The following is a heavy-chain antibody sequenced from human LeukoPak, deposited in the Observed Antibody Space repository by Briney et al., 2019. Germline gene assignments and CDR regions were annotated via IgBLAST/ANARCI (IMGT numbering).Heavy chain of an antibody. J-gene: IGHJ4*02. V-gene: IGHV6-1*01. CDR3: ARERSSWYYLDY. CDR2: TYYRSQWYY. CDR1: GDSVSSNIAT. Sequence: SQTLSLTCVISGDSVSSNIATWNWIRQSPSRGLEWLARTYYRSQWYYDYAVSVRSRITINPDTSKNQFSLQLSSATPEDTAVYFCARERSSWYYLDYWGQGMLVTVSS. D-gene: IGHD6-13*01.